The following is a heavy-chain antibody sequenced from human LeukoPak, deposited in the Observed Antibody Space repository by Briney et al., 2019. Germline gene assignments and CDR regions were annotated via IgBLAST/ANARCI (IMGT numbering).Heavy chain of an antibody. CDR3: ARRPSKRGYSYGYPRWFDP. Sequence: SETLSLTCAVYGGSFSGYYWSWVRQPPGKGLEWFGEINHSGSTNYNPSLKSRVTISVDTSKNQFSLKLSAVTAADTAVYYCARRPSKRGYSYGYPRWFDPWGQGTLVTGSS. CDR2: INHSGST. CDR1: GGSFSGYY. D-gene: IGHD5-18*01. V-gene: IGHV4-34*01. J-gene: IGHJ5*02.